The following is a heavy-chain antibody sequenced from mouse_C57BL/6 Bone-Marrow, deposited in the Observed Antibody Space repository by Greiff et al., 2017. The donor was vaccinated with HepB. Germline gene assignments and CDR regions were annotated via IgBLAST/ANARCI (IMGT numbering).Heavy chain of an antibody. CDR2: INPNNGGT. CDR1: GYTFTDYY. CDR3: ASGGYDVLDY. J-gene: IGHJ2*01. D-gene: IGHD2-3*01. Sequence: EVQLQQSGPELVKPGASVKISCKASGYTFTDYYMNWVKQSHGKSLEWIGDINPNNGGTSYNQKFKGKATLTVDKSSSTAYMELRSLTSEDSAVYYCASGGYDVLDYWGQGTTLTVSS. V-gene: IGHV1-26*01.